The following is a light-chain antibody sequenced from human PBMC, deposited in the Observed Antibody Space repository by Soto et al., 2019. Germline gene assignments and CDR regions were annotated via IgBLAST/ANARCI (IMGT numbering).Light chain of an antibody. CDR2: EVS. CDR3: SSYTTCSTLV. CDR1: SSDVGNYNY. Sequence: QSALTQPASVSGSPGQSITISCTGTSSDVGNYNYVSWFQQHPGKAPKLIIFEVSYRPSGISNRFSGSKSGNTASLTISGLQAEDEAVYYCSSYTTCSTLVFGPGTKLTVL. J-gene: IGLJ1*01. V-gene: IGLV2-14*01.